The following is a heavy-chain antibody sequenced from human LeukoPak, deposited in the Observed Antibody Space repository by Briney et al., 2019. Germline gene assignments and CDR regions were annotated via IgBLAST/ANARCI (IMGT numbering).Heavy chain of an antibody. J-gene: IGHJ5*02. CDR1: GFTFSGAA. CDR2: IRSKPNNYAT. CDR3: TRPLGAAAGTHFDP. Sequence: GGSLRLSCTASGFTFSGAAMHWVRQASGKGPEWVGHIRSKPNNYATAYAASVKGRFTISRDDSKNTAYLQMNSLKIEDTAVYYCTRPLGAAAGTHFDPWGQGTLVTVSS. V-gene: IGHV3-73*01. D-gene: IGHD6-13*01.